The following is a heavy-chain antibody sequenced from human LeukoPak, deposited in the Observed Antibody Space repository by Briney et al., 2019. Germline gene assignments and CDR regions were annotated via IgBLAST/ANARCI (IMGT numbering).Heavy chain of an antibody. Sequence: GGPLRLSCAASGFTFSNAWMSWVRQAPGKGLEWVGRIKSKTDGGTTDYAAPVKGRFTISRDDSKNTLYLQMNSLKTEDTAVYYCTTDRGYSYGSVGYWGQGTLVTVSS. D-gene: IGHD5-18*01. CDR1: GFTFSNAW. CDR3: TTDRGYSYGSVGY. J-gene: IGHJ4*02. CDR2: IKSKTDGGTT. V-gene: IGHV3-15*01.